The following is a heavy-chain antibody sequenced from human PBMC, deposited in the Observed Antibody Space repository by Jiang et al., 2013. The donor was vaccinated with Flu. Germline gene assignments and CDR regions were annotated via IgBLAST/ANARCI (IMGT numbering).Heavy chain of an antibody. D-gene: IGHD3-10*01. CDR2: IIPILGIA. V-gene: IGHV1-69*04. CDR3: ASGSPMVRGAFDY. CDR1: GGTFSSYA. Sequence: SGAEVKKPGSSVKVSCKASGGTFSSYAISWVRQAPGQGLEWMGRIIPILGIANYAQKFQGRVTITADKSTSTAYMELSSLRSEDTAVYYCASGSPMVRGAFDYWGQGTLGHRLL. J-gene: IGHJ4*02.